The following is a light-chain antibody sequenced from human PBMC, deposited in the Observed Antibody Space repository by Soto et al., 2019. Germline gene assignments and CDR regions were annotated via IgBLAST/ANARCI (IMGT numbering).Light chain of an antibody. CDR3: HQYDSFPLT. Sequence: DIAMTQSPASLSVSLGERATINCKASRSLLHSSNNENHLAWYQQKPGHPPKLLIYWASTRESGVPDRFTGSGSETDFSLTISGLQAEDVAVYYCHQYDSFPLTFGGGTKVELK. CDR2: WAS. J-gene: IGKJ4*01. CDR1: RSLLHSSNNENH. V-gene: IGKV4-1*01.